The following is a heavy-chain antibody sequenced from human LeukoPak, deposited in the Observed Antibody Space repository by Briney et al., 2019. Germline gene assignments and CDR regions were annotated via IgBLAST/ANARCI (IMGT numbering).Heavy chain of an antibody. V-gene: IGHV4-59*01. J-gene: IGHJ4*02. Sequence: SETLSLTCTVSGGSISNYHWSWIRQPPGKGLEWIGYIYYSGNTNYNPSLKSRVTISVDTSKNQFSLKLNSVTAVDTAVYYCARVRYCSTNRCYDREFDNWGQGTLVTVSS. CDR2: IYYSGNT. D-gene: IGHD2-2*01. CDR3: ARVRYCSTNRCYDREFDN. CDR1: GGSISNYH.